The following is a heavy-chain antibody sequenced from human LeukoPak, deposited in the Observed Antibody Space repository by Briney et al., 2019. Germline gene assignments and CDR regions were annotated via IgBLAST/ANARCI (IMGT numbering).Heavy chain of an antibody. CDR1: GGSFSGYY. V-gene: IGHV4-34*01. Sequence: SETLSLTCAVYGGSFSGYYWSWIRQPPGKGLEWIGEINHGGSTNYNPSLKSRVTISVDTSKNQFSLKLSSVTAADTAVYYCARGVGVTMVRGVIMLYWFDPWGQGTLVTVSS. D-gene: IGHD3-10*01. CDR3: ARGVGVTMVRGVIMLYWFDP. CDR2: INHGGST. J-gene: IGHJ5*02.